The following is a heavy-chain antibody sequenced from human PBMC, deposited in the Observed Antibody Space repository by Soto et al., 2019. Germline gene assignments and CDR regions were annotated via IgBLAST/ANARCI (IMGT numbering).Heavy chain of an antibody. V-gene: IGHV4-34*01. CDR2: INHTGST. CDR3: ARGREIFGAVTPFEY. J-gene: IGHJ4*02. CDR1: GAPFSGYY. Sequence: PSETLSLTCAVYGAPFSGYYWTWIRQPPGKGLGWIGEINHTGSTKYNPSLKSRVTISLDTSKNQFSLSLRSVTAADTAVYYCARGREIFGAVTPFEYWGQGTQVTVS. D-gene: IGHD3-3*01.